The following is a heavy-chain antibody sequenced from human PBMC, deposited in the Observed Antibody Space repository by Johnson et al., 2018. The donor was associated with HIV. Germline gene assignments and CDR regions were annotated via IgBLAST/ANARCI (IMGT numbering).Heavy chain of an antibody. D-gene: IGHD3-10*01. CDR3: ARSRSGSRNAFDI. CDR2: ISYDGSNK. V-gene: IGHV3-30*03. Sequence: QVQLVESGGGLVQPGGSLRLSCAASGFTFSSYGMHWVRQAPGKGLEWVAVISYDGSNKYYADSVKGRFTISRDNSKNSLHLQLNRLRAEDTAVYYCARSRSGSRNAFDIWGQGTMVTVSS. J-gene: IGHJ3*02. CDR1: GFTFSSYG.